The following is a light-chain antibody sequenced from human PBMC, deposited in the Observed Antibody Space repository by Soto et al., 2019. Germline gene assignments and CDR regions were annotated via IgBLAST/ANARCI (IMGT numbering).Light chain of an antibody. CDR1: QSLSHY. CDR2: DVS. CDR3: QQRRDWPRT. J-gene: IGKJ1*01. Sequence: EIVLTQSPATLSLSPGERATLSCRASQSLSHYLVWYQHKPGQAPRLLIHDVSNRATGTPARFSGSGSGTDFTLTINSLEPEDFAVYYCQQRRDWPRTFGQGTKVEI. V-gene: IGKV3-11*01.